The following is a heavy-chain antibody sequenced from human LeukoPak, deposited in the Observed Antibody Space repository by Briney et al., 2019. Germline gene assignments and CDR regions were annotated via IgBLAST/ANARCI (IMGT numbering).Heavy chain of an antibody. Sequence: GGSLRLSCSASGFTFSTYGIHWVRQAPGKGLEWVAIISFDENNKYYADSVKGRFTISRDNSKNTLYLQMNSLRLEDTAVYYCAKHPGGFTGIVNYYYMDVWGEGTTVTVSS. V-gene: IGHV3-30*18. CDR1: GFTFSTYG. J-gene: IGHJ6*03. CDR2: ISFDENNK. D-gene: IGHD3-16*02. CDR3: AKHPGGFTGIVNYYYMDV.